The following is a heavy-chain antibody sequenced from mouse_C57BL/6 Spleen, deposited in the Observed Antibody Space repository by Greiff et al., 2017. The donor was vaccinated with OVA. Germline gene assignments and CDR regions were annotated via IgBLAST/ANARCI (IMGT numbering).Heavy chain of an antibody. CDR3: ARDYDYDGGVDY. Sequence: QVQLQQSGAELVKPGASVKISCKASGYAFSSYWMNWVKQRPGKGLEWIGQIYPGDGDTNYNGKFKGKATLTADKSSSTAYMQLSSLTSEDSAVYFCARDYDYDGGVDYWGQGTTLTVSS. CDR1: GYAFSSYW. D-gene: IGHD2-4*01. J-gene: IGHJ2*01. V-gene: IGHV1-80*01. CDR2: IYPGDGDT.